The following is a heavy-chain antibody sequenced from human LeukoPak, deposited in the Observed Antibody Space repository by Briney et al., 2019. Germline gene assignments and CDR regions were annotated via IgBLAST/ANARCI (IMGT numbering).Heavy chain of an antibody. CDR3: ARVLTIFRGAYDY. CDR1: GYSISSGYY. J-gene: IGHJ4*02. V-gene: IGHV4-38-2*02. Sequence: TSETLSLTCTVSGYSISSGYYWGWIRQPPGQGLEWIGSIYHSGSTYQNPSLRGRVTISVDTSKNQFSLKLSSVTAADTAVYYCARVLTIFRGAYDYWGQGTLVTVSS. CDR2: IYHSGST. D-gene: IGHD3-10*01.